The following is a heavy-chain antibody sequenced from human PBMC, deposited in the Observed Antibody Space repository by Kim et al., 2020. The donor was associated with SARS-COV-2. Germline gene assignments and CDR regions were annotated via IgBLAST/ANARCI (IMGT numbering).Heavy chain of an antibody. CDR3: ARGPSPSYFDY. Sequence: GGSLRLSCAASGFTFSSYWMSCVRQAPGKGLEWVANIKQDGSEKYYVDSVKGRFTISRDNAKNSLYLQMNSLRAEDTAVYYCARGPSPSYFDYWGQGTLGTVSP. CDR2: IKQDGSEK. V-gene: IGHV3-7*01. CDR1: GFTFSSYW. J-gene: IGHJ4*02.